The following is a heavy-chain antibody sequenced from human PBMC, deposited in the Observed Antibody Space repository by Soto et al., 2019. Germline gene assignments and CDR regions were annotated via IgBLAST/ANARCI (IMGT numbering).Heavy chain of an antibody. V-gene: IGHV3-11*01. CDR2: ISNSGTTI. Sequence: GGSLRLSCAASGFTFSDYYMSWIRQAPGKGLEWVSYISNSGTTIYYADSVKGRFTISRDNAKDSLYLQMNYLRAEDTAVYYCAGSGEKPEDWGQGTLVTVSS. CDR1: GFTFSDYY. CDR3: AGSGEKPED. J-gene: IGHJ4*02. D-gene: IGHD3-16*01.